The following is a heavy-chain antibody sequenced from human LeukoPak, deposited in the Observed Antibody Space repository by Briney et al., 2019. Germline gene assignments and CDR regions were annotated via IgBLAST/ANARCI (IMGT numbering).Heavy chain of an antibody. CDR1: GFTFSSYA. J-gene: IGHJ4*02. V-gene: IGHV3-53*01. Sequence: GRSLRLSCAASGFTFSSYAMHWVRQAPGKGLEWVSVIYSGGSTYYADSVKGRFTISRDNSKNTLYLQMNSLRAEDTAAYYCARGEGTIEDYWGQGTLVTVSS. CDR3: ARGEGTIEDY. CDR2: IYSGGST. D-gene: IGHD3-3*01.